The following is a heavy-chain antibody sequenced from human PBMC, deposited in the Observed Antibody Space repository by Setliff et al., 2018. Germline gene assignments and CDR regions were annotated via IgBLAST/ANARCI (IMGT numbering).Heavy chain of an antibody. V-gene: IGHV1-8*01. CDR1: GYTFTNYD. D-gene: IGHD3-22*01. J-gene: IGHJ6*03. Sequence: RASVKVSCKASGYTFTNYDINWVRQATGQGLEWMGWMNPNNGNTGYSQKFQGRVTMTRNTSTSTAYMEVSSLRSEDTAVYYCAREGVDSRSSTDYRYYMDVWGKGTTVTVSS. CDR2: MNPNNGNT. CDR3: AREGVDSRSSTDYRYYMDV.